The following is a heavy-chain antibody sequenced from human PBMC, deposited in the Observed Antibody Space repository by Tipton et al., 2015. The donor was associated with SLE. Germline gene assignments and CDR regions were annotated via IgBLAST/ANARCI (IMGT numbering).Heavy chain of an antibody. CDR1: TDSFSNSW. J-gene: IGHJ4*02. CDR2: IYPGDSDT. D-gene: IGHD5-12*01. Sequence: VQLVQSGAEVKKPGESLRISCKGSTDSFSNSWISWVRQMPGKGLEWMGIIYPGDSDTRYSPSFQGQVTISADKSISTAYLQWSSLKASDTAMYYCARRGGYDDFDYWGQGTLVTVSS. CDR3: ARRGGYDDFDY. V-gene: IGHV5-51*01.